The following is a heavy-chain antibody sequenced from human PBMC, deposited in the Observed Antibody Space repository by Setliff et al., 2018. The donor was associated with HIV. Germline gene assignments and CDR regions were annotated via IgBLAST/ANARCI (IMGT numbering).Heavy chain of an antibody. V-gene: IGHV7-4-1*02. Sequence: ASVKVSCKASGYTFTSYAMNWVRQAPGQGLEWMGWINTNTGNPTYAQGFTGRFVFSLDTSVSTAYLQMSSLRPEDTAVYYCAKTPVLPEVMSPFRSFHFDFWGQGTLVTVSS. CDR2: INTNTGNP. CDR3: AKTPVLPEVMSPFRSFHFDF. CDR1: GYTFTSYA. J-gene: IGHJ4*02. D-gene: IGHD2-15*01.